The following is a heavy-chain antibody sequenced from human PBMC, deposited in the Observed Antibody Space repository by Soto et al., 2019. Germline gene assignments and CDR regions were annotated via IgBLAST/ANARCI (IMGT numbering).Heavy chain of an antibody. CDR2: ISPSGGST. V-gene: IGHV1-46*01. CDR1: GYTFTSYY. CDR3: ARDREYYYGSGTYYGMDV. J-gene: IGHJ6*02. Sequence: ASVKVSCKASGYTFTSYYMHWVRQAPGQGLEWMGIISPSGGSTTYAQRFQGRVRMTRDTSTSTVYMELSSLRSEDTAVYYCARDREYYYGSGTYYGMDVWGQGTTVTVSS. D-gene: IGHD3-10*01.